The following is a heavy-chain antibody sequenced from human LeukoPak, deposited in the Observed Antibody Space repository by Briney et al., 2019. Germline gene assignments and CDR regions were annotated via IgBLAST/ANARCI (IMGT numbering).Heavy chain of an antibody. V-gene: IGHV1-18*01. J-gene: IGHJ3*02. CDR2: ISAYNGNT. D-gene: IGHD3-22*01. Sequence: RASVKVSCKASGYTFTSYGISWVRQAPGQGLEWMGWISAYNGNTNYAQKLQGRVTMTTDTSTSTAYMELSSLRSEDTAVYYCARDYRGVVVDQTPDVAFDIWGQGTMVTVSS. CDR1: GYTFTSYG. CDR3: ARDYRGVVVDQTPDVAFDI.